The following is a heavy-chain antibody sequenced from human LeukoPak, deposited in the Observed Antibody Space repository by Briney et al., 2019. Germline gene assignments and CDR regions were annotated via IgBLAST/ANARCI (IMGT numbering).Heavy chain of an antibody. CDR2: INPNSGGT. Sequence: ASVTVSCKASGYTFTCYYMHWVRQAPGQGLEWMGWINPNSGGTNYAQKFQGRVTMTRDTSISTAYMELSRLRSDDTAVYYCAREGIVVVPAATPRWFDPWGQGTLVTVSS. J-gene: IGHJ5*02. V-gene: IGHV1-2*02. D-gene: IGHD2-2*01. CDR3: AREGIVVVPAATPRWFDP. CDR1: GYTFTCYY.